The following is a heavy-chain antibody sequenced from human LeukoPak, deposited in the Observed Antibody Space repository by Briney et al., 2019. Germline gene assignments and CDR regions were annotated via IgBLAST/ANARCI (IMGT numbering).Heavy chain of an antibody. D-gene: IGHD2-2*02. CDR3: ASESCNSTSCYTETGSEN. Sequence: GSLRLSCAASGFTFSSYSMNWVRQAPGKGLEWVSYISSSSSTIYYADSVKGRFTISRDNAKNSLYLQMNSLRAEDTAVYYCASESCNSTSCYTETGSENWGPGTLVTVSS. J-gene: IGHJ4*02. CDR1: GFTFSSYS. V-gene: IGHV3-48*01. CDR2: ISSSSSTI.